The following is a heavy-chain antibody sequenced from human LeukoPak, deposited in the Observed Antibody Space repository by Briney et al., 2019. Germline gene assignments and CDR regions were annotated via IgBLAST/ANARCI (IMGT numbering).Heavy chain of an antibody. D-gene: IGHD3-9*01. Sequence: ASVKVSCKASGGTFSSYAISWVRQVPGQGLEWMGGIIPIFGTANYAQKFQGRVTITADESTSTAYMELSSLRSEDTAVYYCARAPPDYDILTGYSNWFDPWGQGTLVTVSS. CDR3: ARAPPDYDILTGYSNWFDP. CDR2: IIPIFGTA. J-gene: IGHJ5*02. V-gene: IGHV1-69*01. CDR1: GGTFSSYA.